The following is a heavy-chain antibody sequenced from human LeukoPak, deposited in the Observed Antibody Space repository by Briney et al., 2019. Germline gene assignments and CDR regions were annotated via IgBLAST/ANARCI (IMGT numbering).Heavy chain of an antibody. CDR1: GFTFSSYG. V-gene: IGHV3-30*03. CDR2: ISYDGSNK. CDR3: ASPRHDYGGKSAFDI. D-gene: IGHD4-23*01. Sequence: PGGSLRLSCAASGFTFSSYGMHWVRQAPGKGLEWVAVISYDGSNKYYADSVKGRFTISRDNSKNTLYLQMNSLRAEDTAVYYCASPRHDYGGKSAFDIWGQGTMVTVSS. J-gene: IGHJ3*02.